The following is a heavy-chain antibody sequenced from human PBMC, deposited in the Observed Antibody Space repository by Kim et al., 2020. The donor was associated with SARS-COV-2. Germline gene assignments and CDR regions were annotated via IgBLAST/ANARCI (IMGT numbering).Heavy chain of an antibody. V-gene: IGHV1-18*01. D-gene: IGHD6-13*01. CDR2: ISAYNGNT. CDR3: ARAPLGVAAADSNWFDP. CDR1: GYTFTSYG. J-gene: IGHJ5*02. Sequence: ASVKVSCKASGYTFTSYGISWVRQAPGQGLEWMGWISAYNGNTNYAQKLQGRVTMTTDTSTSTAYMELRSLRSDDTAVYYCARAPLGVAAADSNWFDPWGQGTLVTVSS.